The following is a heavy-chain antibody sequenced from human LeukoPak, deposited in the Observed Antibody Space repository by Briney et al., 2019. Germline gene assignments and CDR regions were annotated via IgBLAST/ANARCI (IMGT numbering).Heavy chain of an antibody. D-gene: IGHD5-12*01. CDR1: GGSISSSSYY. CDR2: IYYSGST. CDR3: ARAEMATSYYFDY. Sequence: SETLSLTCTVSGGSISSSSYYWGWIRQPPGKGLEWIGSIYYSGSTYYNPSLKSRVTISVDTSKNQFSLKLSSVTAADTAVYYCARAEMATSYYFDYWGQGTLVTVSS. V-gene: IGHV4-39*07. J-gene: IGHJ4*02.